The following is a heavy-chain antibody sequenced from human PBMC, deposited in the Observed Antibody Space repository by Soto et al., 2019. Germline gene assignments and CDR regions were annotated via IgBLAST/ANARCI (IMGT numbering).Heavy chain of an antibody. Sequence: EVQMLESGGGLVQPGGSLRLSCTGSGFTFSSYGLSWVRQAPGKGLGWVSGISGGGPPTYYADSVRGRFTISRDNSKNTLYLQMNSLRAEDTAVYYCAIRTYSTGWYYLDLWGRGTLVTDSA. D-gene: IGHD6-25*01. CDR1: GFTFSSYG. CDR3: AIRTYSTGWYYLDL. J-gene: IGHJ4*02. CDR2: ISGGGPPT. V-gene: IGHV3-23*01.